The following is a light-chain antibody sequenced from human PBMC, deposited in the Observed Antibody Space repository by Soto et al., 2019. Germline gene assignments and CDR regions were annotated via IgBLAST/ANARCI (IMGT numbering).Light chain of an antibody. CDR3: QQYGTWIT. V-gene: IGKV3-20*01. J-gene: IGKJ5*01. CDR1: EGFSGKN. Sequence: EIVLTQSPGTLSLSPGDRVSLSCGASEGFSGKNLAWYQHKPGQSPRLLIYSSSIRASGVPDRFRGSGSGTVFTLTITRLEPEDFAVYYCQQYGTWITFGQGTRLETK. CDR2: SSS.